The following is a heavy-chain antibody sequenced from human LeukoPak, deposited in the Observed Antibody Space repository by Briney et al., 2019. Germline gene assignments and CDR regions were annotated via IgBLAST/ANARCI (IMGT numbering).Heavy chain of an antibody. J-gene: IGHJ4*02. V-gene: IGHV4-59*01. CDR1: GDSISSYY. CDR2: IFYSGST. D-gene: IGHD6-19*01. CDR3: ARYNSGWSYFDY. Sequence: SETPSLTCTVSGDSISSYYWSWIRQPPGKGLDWIGYIFYSGSTNYNPSLKSRVTISVDTSKSQFSLKLSSVTAADTAIYYCARYNSGWSYFDYWGQGTLVTVSS.